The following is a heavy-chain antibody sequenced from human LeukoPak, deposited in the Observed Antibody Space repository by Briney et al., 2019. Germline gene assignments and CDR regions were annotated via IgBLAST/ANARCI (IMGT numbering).Heavy chain of an antibody. Sequence: PGGSLRLSCAASGFTFSSYDMNWVRQAPGKGLEWVAFIRYDGSYKYYADSVKGRFTISRDNSKNTLYLQMNSLRAEDTAVYYCAKVRTGHYFDYWGQGTLVTVSS. J-gene: IGHJ4*02. CDR2: IRYDGSYK. V-gene: IGHV3-30*02. CDR1: GFTFSSYD. CDR3: AKVRTGHYFDY. D-gene: IGHD1-1*01.